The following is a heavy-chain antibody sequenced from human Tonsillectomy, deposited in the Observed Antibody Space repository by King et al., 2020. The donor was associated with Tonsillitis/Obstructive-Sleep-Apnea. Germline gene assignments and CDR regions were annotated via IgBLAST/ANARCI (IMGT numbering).Heavy chain of an antibody. CDR3: AKEWRGTTCY. CDR1: GFTFSSYA. J-gene: IGHJ4*02. CDR2: ITDSGSRT. Sequence: VQLVESGGGLVQPGGSLRLSCAASGFTFSSYAMTWVRQAPGKGLEWVSVITDSGSRTYYADSVKGRFTISRDNSMNTVYLQMNSLRPDDTAVYYCAKEWRGTTCYWGQGAMVTVSS. V-gene: IGHV3-23*04. D-gene: IGHD4-17*01.